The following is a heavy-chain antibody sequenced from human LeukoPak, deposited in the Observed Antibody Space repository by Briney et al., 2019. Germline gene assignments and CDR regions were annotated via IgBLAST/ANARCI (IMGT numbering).Heavy chain of an antibody. CDR3: TRGLRIPSN. CDR2: ITGCGLNT. J-gene: IGHJ4*02. CDR1: GFTFSDYG. Sequence: GGSLRLSCAASGFTFSDYGMTCVRQTPGNGLEWVSSITGCGLNTYSVDSVKGRFIISRDNSKTTLYLQMNSLRVEDTAVYYCTRGLRIPSNWGQGILVTVSS. V-gene: IGHV3-23*01. D-gene: IGHD2-21*01.